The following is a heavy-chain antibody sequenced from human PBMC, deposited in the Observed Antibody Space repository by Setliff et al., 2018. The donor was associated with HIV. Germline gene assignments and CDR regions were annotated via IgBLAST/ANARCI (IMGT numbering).Heavy chain of an antibody. CDR2: IYPADSDT. CDR1: GYTFTTYW. CDR3: ARLSKSTSGWDNWFDP. J-gene: IGHJ5*02. D-gene: IGHD6-19*01. V-gene: IGHV5-51*01. Sequence: PGESLKISCKASGYTFTTYWIGWVRQMPGKGLEWMGIIYPADSDTTYSPSFQGQVTISVDRSISTAYLQWSNLKASDTAMYYCARLSKSTSGWDNWFDPWGQGTLGTVSS.